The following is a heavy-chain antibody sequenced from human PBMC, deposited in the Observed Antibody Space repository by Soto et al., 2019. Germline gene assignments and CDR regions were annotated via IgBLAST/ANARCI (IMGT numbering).Heavy chain of an antibody. CDR1: GFTFGDYT. J-gene: IGHJ4*02. D-gene: IGHD3-16*01. CDR3: SRDGLGFDY. Sequence: GGSLRLSCAASGFTFGDYTMSWFRQTPGKGLEWVGFIRSKASGGTTEYAASLRGRITISRDDSKSIAYLQMNSLKTEDTAVYYCSRDGLGFDYWGQGTLVTVSS. V-gene: IGHV3-49*03. CDR2: IRSKASGGTT.